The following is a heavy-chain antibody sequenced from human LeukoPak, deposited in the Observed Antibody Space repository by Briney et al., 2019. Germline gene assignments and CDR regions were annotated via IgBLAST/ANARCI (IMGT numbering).Heavy chain of an antibody. CDR2: VNCNSRVT. J-gene: IGHJ4*02. CDR3: ARDLSSTANWELDF. D-gene: IGHD1-1*01. Sequence: GASVKVSCKASGYTFTDYFLHWVRLAPGQGPEWMGRVNCNSRVTMYAQNLQDRITMTTVTSISTAYMELNSLTSDDTAVYYCARDLSSTANWELDFWGRGTLVTVSS. CDR1: GYTFTDYF. V-gene: IGHV1-2*06.